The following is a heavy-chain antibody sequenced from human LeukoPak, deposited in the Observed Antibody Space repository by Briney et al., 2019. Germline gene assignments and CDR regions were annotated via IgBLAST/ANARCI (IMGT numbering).Heavy chain of an antibody. D-gene: IGHD3-22*01. CDR3: AKDLAGYYYFSGQNDY. V-gene: IGHV3-23*01. CDR1: GFTFSSYA. J-gene: IGHJ4*02. CDR2: ISGSGGST. Sequence: PGGSLRLSCAASGFTFSSYAMSWVRQAPGKGLEWVSAISGSGGSTYYADSVKGRLTISRDNSKNTLYLQMNSLRAEDTAVYYCAKDLAGYYYFSGQNDYWGQGTLVTVSS.